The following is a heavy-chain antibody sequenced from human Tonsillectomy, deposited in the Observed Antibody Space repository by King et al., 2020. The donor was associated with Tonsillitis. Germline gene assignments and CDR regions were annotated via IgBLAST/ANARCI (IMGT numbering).Heavy chain of an antibody. CDR2: ISSSDTTTI. Sequence: VQLVESGGGLVKPGGSLRLFCAASGFSFSDYYMTWIRQAPGKGLEWISYISSSDTTTIYYADSVKGRFAISRDNAKRSLYLQMNSLRAEDTAVYYCARLGDFGNFYYDYYYMDVWGKGTTVTVSS. CDR3: ARLGDFGNFYYDYYYMDV. CDR1: GFSFSDYY. J-gene: IGHJ6*03. V-gene: IGHV3-11*01. D-gene: IGHD4-17*01.